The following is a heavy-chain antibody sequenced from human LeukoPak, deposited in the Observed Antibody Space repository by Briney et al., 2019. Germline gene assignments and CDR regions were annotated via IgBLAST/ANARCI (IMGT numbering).Heavy chain of an antibody. CDR3: ARSITIFGVVDFDY. V-gene: IGHV1-69*13. CDR1: GGTFSSYA. D-gene: IGHD3-3*01. J-gene: IGHJ4*02. Sequence: ASVKVSCKASGGTFSSYAISWVRQAPGQGLEWMGGIIPIFGTANYAQKFQGRVTTTADESTSTAYMELSSLRSEDTAVYYCARSITIFGVVDFDYWGQGTLVTVSS. CDR2: IIPIFGTA.